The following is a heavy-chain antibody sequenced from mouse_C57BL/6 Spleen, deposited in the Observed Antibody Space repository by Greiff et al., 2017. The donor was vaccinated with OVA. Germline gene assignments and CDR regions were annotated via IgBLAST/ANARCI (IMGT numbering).Heavy chain of an antibody. Sequence: VQLKQSGPELVKPGASVKISCKASGYSFTDYNMNWVKQSTGKSLEWIGVINPNYGTTSYNQKFKGKATLTVDLSSSTAYMQLNSLTSEDSAVDYCARSGQGVLGSEGYFDVWGTGTTVTVSS. CDR3: ARSGQGVLGSEGYFDV. V-gene: IGHV1-39*01. CDR2: INPNYGTT. D-gene: IGHD1-1*01. J-gene: IGHJ1*03. CDR1: GYSFTDYN.